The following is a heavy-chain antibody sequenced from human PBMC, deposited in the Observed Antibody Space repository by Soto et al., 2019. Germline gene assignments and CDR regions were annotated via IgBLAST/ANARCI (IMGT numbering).Heavy chain of an antibody. D-gene: IGHD6-19*01. CDR2: ISSSGSFT. J-gene: IGHJ3*01. Sequence: PGGSLRLSCAASGFSFNSYTMSWLRQAPGKGLEWVSSISSSGSFTDYADSVRGRFTISRDNAKNSLCLQMTSLSAEDTAVYYCSTSGSGWYGVDFDVWGQGTKVTVSS. CDR3: STSGSGWYGVDFDV. V-gene: IGHV3-21*01. CDR1: GFSFNSYT.